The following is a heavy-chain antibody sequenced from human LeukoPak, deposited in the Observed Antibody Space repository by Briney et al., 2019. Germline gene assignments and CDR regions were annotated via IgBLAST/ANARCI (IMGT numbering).Heavy chain of an antibody. J-gene: IGHJ4*02. V-gene: IGHV3-30*02. Sequence: PGGSLRLFCAASGFAFSSYGMHWVRQAPGKGLEWVAFIRYGGSNKYYPDSVKGRFTISRDNSKNTLYLQMNSLRAEDTAVYYCANALDSWELIFDYWGQGTLVTVSS. CDR3: ANALDSWELIFDY. D-gene: IGHD1-26*01. CDR2: IRYGGSNK. CDR1: GFAFSSYG.